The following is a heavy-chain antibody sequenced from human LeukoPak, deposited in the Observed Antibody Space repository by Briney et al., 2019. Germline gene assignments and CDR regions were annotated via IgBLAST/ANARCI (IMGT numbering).Heavy chain of an antibody. V-gene: IGHV4-59*05. CDR2: IYYSGST. J-gene: IGHJ1*01. D-gene: IGHD3-3*01. CDR3: SASAPTSAE. CDR1: GGSISSYY. Sequence: PSETLSLTCTVSGGSISSYYWSWIRQPPGKGLEWIGSIYYSGSTYYNPSLKSRVTVSVDTSKNQFSLKPSSVTAADTAVYSWSASAPTSAE.